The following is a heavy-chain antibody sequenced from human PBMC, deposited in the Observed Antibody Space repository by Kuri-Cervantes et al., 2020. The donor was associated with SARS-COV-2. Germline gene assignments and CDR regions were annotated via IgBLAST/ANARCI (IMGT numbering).Heavy chain of an antibody. V-gene: IGHV1-18*01. Sequence: ASVKVSCKASGYTFTSSGISWVRQAPGQGLEWMGWISAYNGNTNYAQKLQGSVTMTTATYTSPAYMEPRSLRSDDTAVYYCAREQLRYFDWSKPPTPQYYFDYWGQGTLVTVSS. CDR3: AREQLRYFDWSKPPTPQYYFDY. D-gene: IGHD3-9*01. CDR2: ISAYNGNT. J-gene: IGHJ4*02. CDR1: GYTFTSSG.